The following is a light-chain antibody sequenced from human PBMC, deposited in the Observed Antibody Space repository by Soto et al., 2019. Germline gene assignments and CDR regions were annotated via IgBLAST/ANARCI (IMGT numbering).Light chain of an antibody. CDR3: QQYGSSPPMYT. J-gene: IGKJ2*01. CDR1: QSVSSSY. V-gene: IGKV3-20*01. Sequence: EIVLTQSPGTLSLSPGERATLSCRASQSVSSSYLAWYQQKPGQATRLLIYGASSRATGIPDRFSGSGSGTAFTITISRLEPEDFAVYYCQQYGSSPPMYTFGQGTKLEIK. CDR2: GAS.